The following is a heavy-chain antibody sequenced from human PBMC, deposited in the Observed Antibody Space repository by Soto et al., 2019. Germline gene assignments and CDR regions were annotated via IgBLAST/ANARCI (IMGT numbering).Heavy chain of an antibody. CDR3: ARYGVGSTTFFDFLDY. CDR2: IRYDGSDE. J-gene: IGHJ4*02. D-gene: IGHD1-26*01. CDR1: ASIFKGHG. Sequence: QVQLVESGGGVVQPGGSLRLSCAASASIFKGHGMHWVRQAPGKGLEWVAIIRYDGSDEHYVDSVEGRFTISRDNSKNMLYLQMNSLRAEDTAVYYCARYGVGSTTFFDFLDYWGQGTLVTVSS. V-gene: IGHV3-33*08.